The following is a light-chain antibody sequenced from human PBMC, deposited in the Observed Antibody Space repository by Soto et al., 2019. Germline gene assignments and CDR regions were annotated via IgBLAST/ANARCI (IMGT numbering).Light chain of an antibody. V-gene: IGKV3-15*01. CDR1: QSVIRF. CDR2: DTS. CDR3: QPYDNWPPCT. J-gene: IGKJ2*02. Sequence: EIVITQSPATLSVSPGERVTLSCRASQSVIRFLAWYQQRPGQAPRLLIDDTSTRPTGVPARFSGSESGTEFSLTISSLQSEDLAVYYCQPYDNWPPCTFGQRP.